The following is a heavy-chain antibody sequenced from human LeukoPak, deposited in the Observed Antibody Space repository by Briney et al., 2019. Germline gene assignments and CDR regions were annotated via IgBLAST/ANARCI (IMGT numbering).Heavy chain of an antibody. CDR3: ARRDSSSWYFAFDI. V-gene: IGHV4-39*01. CDR1: GGSISSSSYY. J-gene: IGHJ3*02. Sequence: SETLSLTCTVSGGSISSSSYYWGWIRQPPGKGLEWIGSIYYSGSTYYNPSLKSRVTISVGTSKNQFSLKVSSVTAADTAVYYCARRDSSSWYFAFDIWGQGTMVTVSS. CDR2: IYYSGST. D-gene: IGHD6-13*01.